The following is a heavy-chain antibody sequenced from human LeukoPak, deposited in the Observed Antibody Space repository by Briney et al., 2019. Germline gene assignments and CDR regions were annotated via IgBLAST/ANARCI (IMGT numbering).Heavy chain of an antibody. CDR2: ISSSESTI. D-gene: IGHD3-10*01. CDR1: GFTFSSYE. J-gene: IGHJ4*02. V-gene: IGHV3-48*03. Sequence: GGSLILSCAASGFTFSSYEMNWVRQAPGKGLEWISYISSSESTISYADSVKGRFTISRDNAKNSLYLQMNSLRAEDTAVHYCAREKSGGADYWGQGTLVTVSS. CDR3: AREKSGGADY.